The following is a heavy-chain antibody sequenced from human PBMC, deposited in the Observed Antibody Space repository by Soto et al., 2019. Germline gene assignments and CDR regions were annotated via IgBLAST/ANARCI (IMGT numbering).Heavy chain of an antibody. Sequence: QVQLVESGGGVVQPGRSLRLSCAASGFTFSSYGMHWVRQAPGKGLEWVAVIWYDGSNKYYADSVKGRFTISRDNSKNTLYLQMNSLRAEDTAVYYCARGRSLNELLWFGELFYWGQGTLVTVSS. CDR1: GFTFSSYG. CDR3: ARGRSLNELLWFGELFY. D-gene: IGHD3-10*01. CDR2: IWYDGSNK. J-gene: IGHJ4*02. V-gene: IGHV3-33*01.